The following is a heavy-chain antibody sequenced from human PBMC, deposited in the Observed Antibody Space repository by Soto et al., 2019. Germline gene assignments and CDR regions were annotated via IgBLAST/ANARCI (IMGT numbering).Heavy chain of an antibody. J-gene: IGHJ4*02. CDR2: IGTRSDI. D-gene: IGHD4-17*01. V-gene: IGHV3-21*01. CDR3: ARIDDYGDYVTDY. CDR1: GFTFSTYS. Sequence: GGSLRLSCVASGFTFSTYSMNWVRQAPGKGLEWVSTIGTRSDIYYAESVKGRFTISRDNAKNSLSLQMNSLRVEDTAVYYCARIDDYGDYVTDYWGQGALVTVSS.